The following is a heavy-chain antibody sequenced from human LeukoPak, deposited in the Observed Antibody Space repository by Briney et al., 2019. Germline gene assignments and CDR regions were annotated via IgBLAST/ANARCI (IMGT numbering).Heavy chain of an antibody. CDR3: ARDITRVRGIINLAFDY. J-gene: IGHJ4*02. CDR2: MNPNSGNT. V-gene: IGHV1-8*01. Sequence: ASVKVSCKASGYTFTSYDINWVRQATGQGLEWMGWMNPNSGNTGYAQKFQGRVTMTRNTSISTAYMELRRLRSDDTAVYYCARDITRVRGIINLAFDYWGQGTVVTVSS. CDR1: GYTFTSYD. D-gene: IGHD3-10*01.